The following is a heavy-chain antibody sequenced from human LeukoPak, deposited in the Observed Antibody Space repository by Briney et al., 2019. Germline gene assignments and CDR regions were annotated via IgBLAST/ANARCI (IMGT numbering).Heavy chain of an antibody. J-gene: IGHJ5*02. V-gene: IGHV4-39*01. CDR2: IYYSGST. Sequence: PSETLSLTXTVSGGSISSSSYYWGWIRQPPGKGLEWIGSIYYSGSTYYNPSLKSRVTISVDTSKNQFSLKLSSVTAADTAVYYCARQGRGSRSWFDPWGQGTLVTVSS. CDR1: GGSISSSSYY. D-gene: IGHD1-26*01. CDR3: ARQGRGSRSWFDP.